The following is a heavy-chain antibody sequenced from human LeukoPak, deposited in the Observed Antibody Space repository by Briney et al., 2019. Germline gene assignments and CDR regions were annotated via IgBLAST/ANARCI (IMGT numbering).Heavy chain of an antibody. CDR1: GFTVSDNY. CDR2: IYTGGTT. Sequence: GGSLRLSCAASGFTVSDNYMSWVRQAPGKGLEWVSIIYTGGTTYYADSVRGQFTISRDSSKNTVYLQMNSLTAGDTAVYYCARLNTAMVLAFDIWGQGTMVTVSS. V-gene: IGHV3-53*01. J-gene: IGHJ3*02. D-gene: IGHD5-18*01. CDR3: ARLNTAMVLAFDI.